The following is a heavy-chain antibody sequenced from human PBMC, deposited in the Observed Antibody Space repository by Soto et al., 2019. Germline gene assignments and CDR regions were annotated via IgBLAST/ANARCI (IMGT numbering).Heavy chain of an antibody. J-gene: IGHJ5*02. CDR3: AKENYFGAGSRVKYNCFYP. D-gene: IGHD3-10*01. Sequence: EVQLLESGGGLVQPGGSLSLSCAASGFTFSSYAMSWVRQAPGKGLEWVSAISGSGGSTYYPDSVKGRFTISRDTSKNTLYLQRNSLRAEDTAIYYCAKENYFGAGSRVKYNCFYPRGHRTLVIVSS. CDR2: ISGSGGST. CDR1: GFTFSSYA. V-gene: IGHV3-23*01.